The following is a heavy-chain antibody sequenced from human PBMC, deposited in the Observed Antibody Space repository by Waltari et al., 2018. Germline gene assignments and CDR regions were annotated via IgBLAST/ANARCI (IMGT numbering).Heavy chain of an antibody. Sequence: QVQLVQSGAEVKKPGASVKVSCKASGYTFTGYYMHWVRQAPGQGLEWMGRINPNSGGTNYAQKFQGRVTMTRDTSISTAYMELSSLRSEDTAVYYCARDSSSSWVYYFDYWGQGTLVTVSS. CDR2: INPNSGGT. CDR1: GYTFTGYY. V-gene: IGHV1-2*06. J-gene: IGHJ4*02. CDR3: ARDSSSSWVYYFDY. D-gene: IGHD6-13*01.